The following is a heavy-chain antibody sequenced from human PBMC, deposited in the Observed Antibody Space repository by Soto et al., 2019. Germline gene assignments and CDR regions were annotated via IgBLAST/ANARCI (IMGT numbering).Heavy chain of an antibody. CDR3: ATRSPAFDF. Sequence: QVQLVQSGPEVKKPGASVKVSCKTSGYTFTTFGISWVRQAPGQGLEWMGWINTDKGNTNYAQKFQGRVTMTTDTSTSTAYMALRSLRSDDTAVYYCATRSPAFDFWGQGTLVTVSS. V-gene: IGHV1-18*01. CDR2: INTDKGNT. J-gene: IGHJ4*02. CDR1: GYTFTTFG.